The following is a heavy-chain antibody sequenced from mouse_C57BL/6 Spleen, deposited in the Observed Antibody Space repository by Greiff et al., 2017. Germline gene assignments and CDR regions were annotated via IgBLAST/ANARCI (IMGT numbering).Heavy chain of an antibody. CDR2: IYHGSGNT. Sequence: LVESGPELVKPGASVKISCKASGYTFTDYYINWVKQRPGQGLEWIGWIYHGSGNTKYNEKFKGKATLTVDTSSSTAYMQLSSLTSADSAVYFCARYGSSPYWYFDVWGTGTTVTVSS. V-gene: IGHV1-84*01. D-gene: IGHD1-1*01. CDR3: ARYGSSPYWYFDV. J-gene: IGHJ1*03. CDR1: GYTFTDYY.